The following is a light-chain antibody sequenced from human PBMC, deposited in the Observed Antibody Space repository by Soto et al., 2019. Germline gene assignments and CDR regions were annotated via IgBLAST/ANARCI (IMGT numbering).Light chain of an antibody. CDR3: HQSYSSPFT. CDR2: AAS. CDR1: QNINSY. V-gene: IGKV1-39*01. J-gene: IGKJ4*01. Sequence: DIPMTQSPSSLSASIGDTVTITCRASQNINSYLNWYQHRPTKAPRLLIFAASSLQSGVPSRFSGSGSGPYFTLTINKLPPEDFAVYYCHQSYSSPFTFGGGTKVDI.